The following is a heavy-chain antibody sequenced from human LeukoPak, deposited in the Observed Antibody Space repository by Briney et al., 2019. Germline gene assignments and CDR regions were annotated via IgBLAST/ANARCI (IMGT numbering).Heavy chain of an antibody. D-gene: IGHD1-7*01. Sequence: SETLSLTCTVSGAAISDYFWSWIRQPAGKDLEWIGRIPTTGSTYFNPSLQSRVRMSVDSSKTHFSLRLSSVTAADTAVYYCARSPSTIGWNWGYYFDFWGQGHLVTVSS. CDR2: IPTTGST. CDR1: GAAISDYF. J-gene: IGHJ4*02. V-gene: IGHV4-4*07. CDR3: ARSPSTIGWNWGYYFDF.